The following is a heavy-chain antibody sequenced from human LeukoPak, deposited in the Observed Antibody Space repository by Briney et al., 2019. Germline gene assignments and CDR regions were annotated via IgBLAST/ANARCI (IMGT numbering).Heavy chain of an antibody. CDR3: ARDRDYGDYNTQDLFVY. V-gene: IGHV1-18*01. Sequence: ASVKVSCKASGYTFTNYGISWVRQAPGQGLEWMGWISAYNGNTNYAQKLQGRVSMTTDTSTSTAYMELRSLRSDDTAVYYCARDRDYGDYNTQDLFVYWGQGTLVTVSS. D-gene: IGHD4-17*01. CDR2: ISAYNGNT. J-gene: IGHJ4*02. CDR1: GYTFTNYG.